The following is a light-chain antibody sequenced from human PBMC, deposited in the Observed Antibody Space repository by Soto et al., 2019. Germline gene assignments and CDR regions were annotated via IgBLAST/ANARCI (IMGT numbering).Light chain of an antibody. V-gene: IGKV3-20*01. CDR3: QQYGSLPKT. CDR1: QTINNN. Sequence: VMTQAPATLSVSPGERATLSCRASQTINNNVAWYQLKDGQVPRLVIYGAFSRANGIPVRFSGSASGTDFTLIISRLEPEDVAVYYCQQYGSLPKTFGQGTKVDIK. CDR2: GAF. J-gene: IGKJ1*01.